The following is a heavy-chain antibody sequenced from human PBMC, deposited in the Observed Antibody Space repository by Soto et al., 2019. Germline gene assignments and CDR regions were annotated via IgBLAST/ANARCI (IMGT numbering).Heavy chain of an antibody. J-gene: IGHJ3*02. CDR2: IIPTFGTS. CDR1: GGTFSSSA. D-gene: IGHD6-19*01. CDR3: ASSETAGHKGFDI. Sequence: QVQLEQSGAEVRKPGSSVKVSCQASGGTFSSSAINWLRQAPGQGPEWMGGIIPTFGTSNYIPKLRGRVTITADTSTKTAYMEVSSLTSEDTAIYYCASSETAGHKGFDIWGRGTMVTVSA. V-gene: IGHV1-69*06.